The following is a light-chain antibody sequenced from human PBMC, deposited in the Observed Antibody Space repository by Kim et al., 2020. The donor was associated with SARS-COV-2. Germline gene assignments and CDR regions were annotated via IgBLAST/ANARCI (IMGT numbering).Light chain of an antibody. CDR2: AAS. Sequence: DIQMTQSPSSLSASVGDRVTITCRASQSISAYLNWYQQKPGKAPKLLIYAASSLPSGVPSRFSGSGSGTDFTLTISSLQPEDFATYYCQQGYSTFGQGTQAGDQ. V-gene: IGKV1-39*01. CDR3: QQGYST. CDR1: QSISAY. J-gene: IGKJ2*01.